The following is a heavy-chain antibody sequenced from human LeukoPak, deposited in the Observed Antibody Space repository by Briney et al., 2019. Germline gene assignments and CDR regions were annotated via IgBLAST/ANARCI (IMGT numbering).Heavy chain of an antibody. D-gene: IGHD6-19*01. CDR3: ARAPSSKRAVASFYYFDY. J-gene: IGHJ4*02. Sequence: ASVKVSCKASGYTFTSYDINWVRQATGQGLEWMGWMNPNSGNTGYAQKFQGRVTITRNTSISTAYMELSSMRSEDTAVYYCARAPSSKRAVASFYYFDYWGQGTLVTVSS. V-gene: IGHV1-8*03. CDR2: MNPNSGNT. CDR1: GYTFTSYD.